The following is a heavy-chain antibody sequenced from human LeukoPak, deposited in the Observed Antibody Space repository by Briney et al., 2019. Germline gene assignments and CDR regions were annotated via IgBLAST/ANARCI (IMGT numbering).Heavy chain of an antibody. J-gene: IGHJ3*02. V-gene: IGHV1-8*01. CDR1: GYTFTSYD. CDR2: MNPNSGNT. CDR3: ARGVIAVAGNAFDI. Sequence: ASVKVSCKASGYTFTSYDINWVRQATGQGLEWMGWMNPNSGNTGYAQKFQGRVTITADESTSTAYMELSSLRSEDTAVYYCARGVIAVAGNAFDIWGQGTMVTVSS. D-gene: IGHD6-19*01.